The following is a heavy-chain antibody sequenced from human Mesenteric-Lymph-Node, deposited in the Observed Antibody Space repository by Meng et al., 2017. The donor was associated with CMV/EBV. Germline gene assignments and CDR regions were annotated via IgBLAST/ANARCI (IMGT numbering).Heavy chain of an antibody. CDR1: GYTFTNQE. V-gene: IGHV1-8*01. Sequence: ASVKVSCKTSGYTFTNQEIHWVRQETGQGLEWMGWMNPNSGETGYEEKFQGRVTMTGNISTSTASLKLSSLRADDTALYYCARGPHSCQHSPCYILDYWGQGTMVTVSS. J-gene: IGHJ4*02. D-gene: IGHD2-2*02. CDR3: ARGPHSCQHSPCYILDY. CDR2: MNPNSGET.